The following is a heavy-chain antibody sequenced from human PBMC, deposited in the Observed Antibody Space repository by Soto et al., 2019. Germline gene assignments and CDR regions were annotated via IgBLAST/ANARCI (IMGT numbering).Heavy chain of an antibody. D-gene: IGHD3-22*01. CDR2: ISSSGRDI. CDR1: GFSFSMYS. CDR3: TRRYYYDSSGYFY. V-gene: IGHV3-21*01. Sequence: PGGSLRLSCAASGFSFSMYSMSWARQAPGKGLEWVSSISSSGRDIFYSDSVKGRFTISRDNAENSLYLQMNSLRAEDTAVYFCTRRYYYDSSGYFYWGQGTLVTVSS. J-gene: IGHJ4*02.